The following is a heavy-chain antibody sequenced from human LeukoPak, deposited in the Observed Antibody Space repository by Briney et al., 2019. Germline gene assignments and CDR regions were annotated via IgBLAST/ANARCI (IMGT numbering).Heavy chain of an antibody. CDR1: GGSISSYY. J-gene: IGHJ3*02. Sequence: KSSETLSLTCTVSGGSISSYYWSWIRQPPGKGLEWIGYIYYSGSTNYNPSLKSRVTISVATSKNQFSLKLSSVTAADTAVYYCASSRNDILTGYNPYAFDIWGQGTMVTVSS. D-gene: IGHD3-9*01. V-gene: IGHV4-59*01. CDR3: ASSRNDILTGYNPYAFDI. CDR2: IYYSGST.